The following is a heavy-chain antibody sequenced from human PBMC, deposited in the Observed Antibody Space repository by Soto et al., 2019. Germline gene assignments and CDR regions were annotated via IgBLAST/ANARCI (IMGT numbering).Heavy chain of an antibody. CDR1: GGTFSSYT. Sequence: QVQLVQSGAEVKKPGSSVKVSCKASGGTFSSYTISWVRQAPGQGLEWMGRIIPILGIANYAQKFQGRVTITADKSTSTAYVEVRSLGSEGTAVYYCAGDGGGVVVPAADWYFDLWGRGTLVTVSS. CDR2: IIPILGIA. J-gene: IGHJ2*01. V-gene: IGHV1-69*08. D-gene: IGHD2-2*01. CDR3: AGDGGGVVVPAADWYFDL.